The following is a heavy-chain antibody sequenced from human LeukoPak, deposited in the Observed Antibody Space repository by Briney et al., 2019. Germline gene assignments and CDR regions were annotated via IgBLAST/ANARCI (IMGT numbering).Heavy chain of an antibody. CDR1: GFTFSSYT. Sequence: GGSLRLSCAASGFTFSSYTMNWVRQALGQGLEWVSTISDPHSGSETHYADSVKGRFTISRDNSKNTLSLQMNSVRPDDTAVYYCAKDRYGDYGPFDNWGQGTMVTVSS. V-gene: IGHV3-23*01. CDR2: ISDPHSGSET. D-gene: IGHD4-17*01. J-gene: IGHJ3*02. CDR3: AKDRYGDYGPFDN.